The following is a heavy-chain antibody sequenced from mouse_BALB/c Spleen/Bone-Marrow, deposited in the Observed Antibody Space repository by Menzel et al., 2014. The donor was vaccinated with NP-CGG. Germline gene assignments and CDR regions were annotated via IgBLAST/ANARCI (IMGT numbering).Heavy chain of an antibody. CDR2: IDPANGNT. V-gene: IGHV14-3*02. Sequence: EVQLQQSGAELVQPGASVKLSCTASGFNIKDTYMHWVKQRPEQGLEWIGRIDPANGNTKYDPKFQGKASITAETSSNTAYLQLSGLTSEDTAVYYCASYVYGYYFDYWGQGTTLTVSS. D-gene: IGHD2-2*01. J-gene: IGHJ2*01. CDR1: GFNIKDTY. CDR3: ASYVYGYYFDY.